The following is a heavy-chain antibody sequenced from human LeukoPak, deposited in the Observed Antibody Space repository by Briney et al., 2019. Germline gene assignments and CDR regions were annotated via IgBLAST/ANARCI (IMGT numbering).Heavy chain of an antibody. J-gene: IGHJ4*02. CDR1: GGSISSYY. D-gene: IGHD3-22*01. CDR3: ARRVQGRYYYDSSGSPWSN. Sequence: SETLSLTCTVSGGSISSYYWSWIRQPAGKGLESIGHISTSGSTNYNPSLKSRVTISVDTSKNQFSLKLSSVTAADTAVYYCARRVQGRYYYDSSGSPWSNWGQGTLVTVSS. V-gene: IGHV4-4*07. CDR2: ISTSGST.